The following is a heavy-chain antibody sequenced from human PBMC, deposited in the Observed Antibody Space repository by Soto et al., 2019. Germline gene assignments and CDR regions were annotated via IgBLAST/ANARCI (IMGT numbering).Heavy chain of an antibody. V-gene: IGHV3-7*01. J-gene: IGHJ4*02. CDR1: GFTFSDYW. CDR2: MNQDGSEK. D-gene: IGHD3-10*01. Sequence: EVQLVESGGGLVQPGGSLRLSCAASGFTFSDYWMSWVRQAPGKGLEWVANMNQDGSEKYYVGSVKGRFTISRDNAKNSLFLQMNSLRAEDTALYYFVPGAVARGEVIPTDFDYWGQGTLVTVSS. CDR3: VPGAVARGEVIPTDFDY.